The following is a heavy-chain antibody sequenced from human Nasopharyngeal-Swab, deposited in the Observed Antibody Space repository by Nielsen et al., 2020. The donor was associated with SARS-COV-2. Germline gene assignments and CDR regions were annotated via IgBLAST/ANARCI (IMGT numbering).Heavy chain of an antibody. CDR3: ARSYYDSSGRSRGVYDY. Sequence: SVKVSCKASGGTFSNYAFSWVRQAPGQGLEWMGGIMPIFGTAKFAQKFQGKVTITANESTSTAYMELSNLTSEDTAIYYCARSYYDSSGRSRGVYDYWGQGTLVTVSS. J-gene: IGHJ4*02. D-gene: IGHD3-22*01. CDR2: IMPIFGTA. V-gene: IGHV1-69*13. CDR1: GGTFSNYA.